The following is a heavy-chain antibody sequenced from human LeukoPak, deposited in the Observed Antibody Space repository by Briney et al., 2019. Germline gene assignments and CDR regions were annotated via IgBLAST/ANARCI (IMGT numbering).Heavy chain of an antibody. CDR3: ARDFAPGFQISYYFDY. CDR2: ISSSSSTI. V-gene: IGHV3-48*01. CDR1: GFTFSSYS. D-gene: IGHD2-21*01. J-gene: IGHJ4*02. Sequence: PGGSLRLSCAASGFTFSSYSMNWVRQAPGKGLEWVSYISSSSSTIYYADSVKGRFTISRDNSKNTLYLQMNSLRAEDTAVCYCARDFAPGFQISYYFDYWGQGTLVTVSS.